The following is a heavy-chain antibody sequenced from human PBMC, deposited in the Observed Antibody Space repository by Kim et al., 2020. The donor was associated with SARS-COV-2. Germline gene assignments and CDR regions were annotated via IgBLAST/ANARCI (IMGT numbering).Heavy chain of an antibody. CDR1: GFTFSSYW. V-gene: IGHV3-7*01. Sequence: GGSLRLSCAASGFTFSSYWMSWVRQAPGKGLEWVANIKQDGSEKYYVDSVKGRFTISRDNAKNSLYLQMNSLRAEDTAVYYCATDLIRYCSGGSCYSGDYWGQGTLVTVSS. CDR2: IKQDGSEK. D-gene: IGHD2-15*01. CDR3: ATDLIRYCSGGSCYSGDY. J-gene: IGHJ4*02.